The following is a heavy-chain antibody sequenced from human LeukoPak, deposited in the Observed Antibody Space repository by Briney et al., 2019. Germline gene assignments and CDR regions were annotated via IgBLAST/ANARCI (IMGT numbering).Heavy chain of an antibody. D-gene: IGHD3-9*01. V-gene: IGHV3-33*01. CDR3: AHLGYDILTGYYN. J-gene: IGHJ4*02. CDR2: IWYDGSNK. Sequence: GRSLRLSCAASGFTFFTYGMHWVRQAPGKGLEWVAVIWYDGSNKHYADSVKGRFTVSRDNSKNMLYLQMNSLRAEDTAVYYCAHLGYDILTGYYNWGQGTLVFVSS. CDR1: GFTFFTYG.